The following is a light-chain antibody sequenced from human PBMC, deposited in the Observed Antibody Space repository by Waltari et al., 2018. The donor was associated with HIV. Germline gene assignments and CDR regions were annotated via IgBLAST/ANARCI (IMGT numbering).Light chain of an antibody. V-gene: IGKV3-20*01. J-gene: IGKJ1*01. CDR3: QQYGTSPKT. CDR2: GTS. CDR1: KSVSSSF. Sequence: EIVLTQSPRTLSLSPGARVTISCQPRKSVSSSFLAWYPQKPGQAPRLLTYGTSNRANGIPDRFSGSGSGTDFTLTINSLEPEDFVVYYCQQYGTSPKTFGQGTKVEIK.